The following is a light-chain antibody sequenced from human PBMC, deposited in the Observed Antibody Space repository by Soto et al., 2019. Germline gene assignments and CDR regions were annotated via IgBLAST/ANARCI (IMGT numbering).Light chain of an antibody. CDR3: HQYNNWPSWT. V-gene: IGKV3-15*01. Sequence: EIVVTQSPATLSVSPGERVTLSCRASQSISSSLAWYQQKPGQAPRLLIYFKSTRATGIPARFSGSGSGTEFTLTIGSLQPEDFAVYYCHQYNNWPSWTFGQGTKVDIK. CDR2: FKS. J-gene: IGKJ1*01. CDR1: QSISSS.